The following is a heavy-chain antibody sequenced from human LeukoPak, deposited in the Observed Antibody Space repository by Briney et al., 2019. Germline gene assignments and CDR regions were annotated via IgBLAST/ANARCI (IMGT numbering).Heavy chain of an antibody. J-gene: IGHJ4*02. CDR3: AKDLLATFDS. CDR2: IYSGGST. CDR1: GFTFSSYA. Sequence: PGGSLRLSCAASGFTFSSYAMSWVRQAPGKGLEWVSVIYSGGSTYYADAVNGRFTISRDNSNNTLHLQMNSLRPEDTAVYYCAKDLLATFDSWGQGTLVTVSS. D-gene: IGHD2-15*01. V-gene: IGHV3-23*03.